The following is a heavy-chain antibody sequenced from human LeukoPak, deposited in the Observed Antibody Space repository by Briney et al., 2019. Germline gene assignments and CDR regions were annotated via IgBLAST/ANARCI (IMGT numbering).Heavy chain of an antibody. J-gene: IGHJ3*02. CDR2: IYYSGST. V-gene: IGHV4-39*07. CDR3: ARDYLGGNPDAFDI. CDR1: GDSISSSSYY. D-gene: IGHD4-23*01. Sequence: SEPLSLPCTVSGDSISSSSYYWGWIRPPPGKELEWIGSIYYSGSTYYNPSLNSRVTISVDTSKNQFSLKLSSVTAADTAVYYCARDYLGGNPDAFDIWGQGTMVTVSS.